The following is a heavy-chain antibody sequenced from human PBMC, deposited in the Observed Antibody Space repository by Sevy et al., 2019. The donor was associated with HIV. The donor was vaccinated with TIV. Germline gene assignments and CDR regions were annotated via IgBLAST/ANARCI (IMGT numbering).Heavy chain of an antibody. D-gene: IGHD2-2*01. V-gene: IGHV4-34*01. J-gene: IGHJ6*03. Sequence: SETLSLTCAVYGGSFSGYYWSWIRQPPGKGLEWIGEINHSGSTNDNPSLKSRVTISVDTSKNQFSLKLSSVTAADTAVYYCARGVIVVPAAMPYYYYYYMDVWGKGTTVTVSS. CDR1: GGSFSGYY. CDR2: INHSGST. CDR3: ARGVIVVPAAMPYYYYYYMDV.